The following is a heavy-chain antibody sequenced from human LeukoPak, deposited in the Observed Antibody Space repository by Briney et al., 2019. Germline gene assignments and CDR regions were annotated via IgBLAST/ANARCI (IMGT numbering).Heavy chain of an antibody. CDR1: GYTFTGYY. CDR3: ARSPILVAAAGIYWFDP. J-gene: IGHJ5*02. Sequence: ASVKVSCKASGYTFTGYYMHWVRQAPGQGLEWMGWISAYNGNTNYAQKLQGRVTMTTDTSTSTAYMELRSLRSDDTAVYYCARSPILVAAAGIYWFDPWGQGTLVTVSS. D-gene: IGHD6-13*01. V-gene: IGHV1-18*04. CDR2: ISAYNGNT.